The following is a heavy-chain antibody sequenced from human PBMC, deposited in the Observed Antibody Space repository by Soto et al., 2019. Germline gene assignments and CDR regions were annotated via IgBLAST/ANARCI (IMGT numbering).Heavy chain of an antibody. V-gene: IGHV1-69*06. CDR1: GGTFSSYA. D-gene: IGHD6-13*01. CDR2: IIPIFGTA. J-gene: IGHJ4*02. CDR3: AGPLSYSSSWYYFDY. Sequence: SVKVSCKASGGTFSSYAISWVRQAPGQGLEWMGGIIPIFGTANYAQKFQGRVTITADKSTSTAYMELSSLRSEDTAVYYCAGPLSYSSSWYYFDYWGQGTLVTVSS.